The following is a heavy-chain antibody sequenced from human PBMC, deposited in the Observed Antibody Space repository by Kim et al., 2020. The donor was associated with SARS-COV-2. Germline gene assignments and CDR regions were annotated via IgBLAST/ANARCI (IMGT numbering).Heavy chain of an antibody. CDR2: MIPDGSQK. D-gene: IGHD3-3*01. J-gene: IGHJ4*02. Sequence: GGSLRLSCAASGLTFSNYWMSWVRQAPGKGLEWVANMIPDGSQKYYVDSVKGRFTISRDNAEKSVDLQMNGLRAEDTAMYYCATFWSGYFDYWGQGTVVT. CDR3: ATFWSGYFDY. V-gene: IGHV3-7*01. CDR1: GLTFSNYW.